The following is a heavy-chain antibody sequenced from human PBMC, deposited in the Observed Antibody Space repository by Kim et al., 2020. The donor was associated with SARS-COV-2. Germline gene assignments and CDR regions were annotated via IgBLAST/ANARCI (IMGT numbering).Heavy chain of an antibody. Sequence: SETLSLTCTVSGGSISSYYWSWIRQPPGKGLEWIGYIYYSGSTNYNPSLKSRVTISVDTSKNQFSLKLSSVTAADTAVYYCARGGGAAAGTSYWGQGTLVTVSS. V-gene: IGHV4-59*13. CDR3: ARGGGAAAGTSY. D-gene: IGHD6-13*01. CDR2: IYYSGST. CDR1: GGSISSYY. J-gene: IGHJ4*02.